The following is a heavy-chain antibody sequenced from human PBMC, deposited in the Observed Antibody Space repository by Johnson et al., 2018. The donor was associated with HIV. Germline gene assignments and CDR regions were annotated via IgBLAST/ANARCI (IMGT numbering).Heavy chain of an antibody. CDR1: GITVSSNY. V-gene: IGHV3-11*04. J-gene: IGHJ3*02. CDR3: ARGRNAFDI. Sequence: QVQLVESGGGLVQPGGSLRLSCAASGITVSSNYMSWVRQAPGKGLEWVSHISRGGSAIYYADSVKARFSISRDDAKNSLYLQMNSLRAEDTAVYYCARGRNAFDIWGQGTMVTVSS. CDR2: ISRGGSAI.